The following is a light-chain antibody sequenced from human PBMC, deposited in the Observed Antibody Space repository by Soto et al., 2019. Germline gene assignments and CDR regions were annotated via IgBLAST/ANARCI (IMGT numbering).Light chain of an antibody. Sequence: IDITQSPATLAWSXXXSXXYSXXASQSISSYLNWYQQKPGKAPKLLIYAASSLQSGVPSRFSGSGSGTDFTLTISSLQPEDFATYYCQQSYSTPITFGQGTRLEIK. CDR1: QSISSY. V-gene: IGKV1-39*01. CDR3: QQSYSTPIT. J-gene: IGKJ5*01. CDR2: AAS.